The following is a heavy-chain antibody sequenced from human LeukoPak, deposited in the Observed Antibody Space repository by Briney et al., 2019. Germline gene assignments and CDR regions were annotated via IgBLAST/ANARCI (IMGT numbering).Heavy chain of an antibody. V-gene: IGHV3-23*01. Sequence: PGGSLRLSCAASGFTFSSYAMSWVRQAPGKGLEWVSAISGSGGSTYYADSVKGRFTISRDNSKNTLYLQMNSLRAEDTAVYYCAKNSLIVVVYGPYFDYWGQGTLVTVSS. D-gene: IGHD3-22*01. CDR1: GFTFSSYA. J-gene: IGHJ4*02. CDR3: AKNSLIVVVYGPYFDY. CDR2: ISGSGGST.